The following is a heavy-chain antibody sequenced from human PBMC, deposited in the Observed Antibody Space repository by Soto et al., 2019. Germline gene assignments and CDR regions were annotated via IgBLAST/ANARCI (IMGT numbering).Heavy chain of an antibody. D-gene: IGHD3-3*01. V-gene: IGHV5-10-1*01. CDR2: IDPSDSYT. CDR3: GRHDASGESAGSWFDP. CDR1: GYSFTSYW. Sequence: PGESRKISCKGSGYSFTSYWISWVRQMPGKGLERMGRIDPSDSYTNYSPSFQGHVTISADKSISTAYLQWSSPKASDTAMYYCGRHDASGESAGSWFDPWGQGTLVTVSS. J-gene: IGHJ5*02.